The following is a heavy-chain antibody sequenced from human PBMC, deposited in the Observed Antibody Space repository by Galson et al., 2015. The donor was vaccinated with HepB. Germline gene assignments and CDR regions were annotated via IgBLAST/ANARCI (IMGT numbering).Heavy chain of an antibody. CDR2: ISYDGSNK. V-gene: IGHV3-30*04. Sequence: SLRLSCAASGFTFSSYAMHWVRQAPGKGLEWVAVISYDGSNKYYADSVKGRFTISRDNSKNTLYLQMNSLRAEDTAVYYCARDPEDYDILTGYDSDYWGQGTLVTVSS. D-gene: IGHD3-9*01. J-gene: IGHJ4*02. CDR1: GFTFSSYA. CDR3: ARDPEDYDILTGYDSDY.